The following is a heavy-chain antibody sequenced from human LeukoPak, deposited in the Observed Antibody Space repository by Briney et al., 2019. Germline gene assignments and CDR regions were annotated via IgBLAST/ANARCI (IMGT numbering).Heavy chain of an antibody. D-gene: IGHD5-24*01. J-gene: IGHJ4*02. CDR2: IYPGDSDI. CDR1: GYSFPSYW. V-gene: IGHV5-51*01. Sequence: GESLKISCKGSGYSFPSYWIGWVRQMPGKGLEWMGIIYPGDSDIRYSPSFQGQVTISADKSISTAYLQWSSLKASDTAMYYCARLEVEMATVYFDYWGQGILVTVSS. CDR3: ARLEVEMATVYFDY.